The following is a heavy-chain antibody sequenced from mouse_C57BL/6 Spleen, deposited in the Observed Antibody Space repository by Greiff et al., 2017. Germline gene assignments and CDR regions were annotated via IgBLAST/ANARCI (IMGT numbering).Heavy chain of an antibody. D-gene: IGHD1-1*01. Sequence: EVHLVESGGGLVKPGGSLKLSCAASGFTFSDYGMHWVRQAPGKGLEWVAYISSGSSTIYYADTVKGRVTISRDNAKNTLFLQMTSLRSEDTAMYYCARDYGSSYAMDYWGQGTSVTVSS. CDR3: ARDYGSSYAMDY. V-gene: IGHV5-17*01. CDR1: GFTFSDYG. J-gene: IGHJ4*01. CDR2: ISSGSSTI.